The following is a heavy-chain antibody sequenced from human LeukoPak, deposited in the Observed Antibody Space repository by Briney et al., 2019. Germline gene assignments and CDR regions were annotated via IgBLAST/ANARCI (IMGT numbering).Heavy chain of an antibody. CDR2: MNPKSGDT. J-gene: IGHJ4*02. CDR3: ARRRSGSYERWDY. D-gene: IGHD3-10*01. V-gene: IGHV1-8*03. CDR1: GYSFTNYD. Sequence: ASVKVSCKASGYSFTNYDINWVRQATGQGLEWMGWMNPKSGDTGYSQKFQGRVFITRDTSINTAYMELNSLRSEDTAMYYCARRRSGSYERWDYWGQGTLVTVSS.